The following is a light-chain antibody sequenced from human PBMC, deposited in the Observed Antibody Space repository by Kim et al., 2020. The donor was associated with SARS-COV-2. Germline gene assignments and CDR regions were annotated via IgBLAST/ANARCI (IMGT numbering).Light chain of an antibody. CDR2: GAA. CDR1: QSVSSN. V-gene: IGKV3-15*01. Sequence: APGERATLSCRASQSVSSNIAWYQQKPGHAPGLLIYGAATRATGIPARFSGSGSGTEFTLTISSLQSEDVAVYYCQQYNNWPPLTFGGGTKVDIK. J-gene: IGKJ4*01. CDR3: QQYNNWPPLT.